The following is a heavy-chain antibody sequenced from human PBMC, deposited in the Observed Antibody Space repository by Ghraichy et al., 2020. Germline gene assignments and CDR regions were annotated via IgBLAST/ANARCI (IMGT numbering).Heavy chain of an antibody. CDR1: GFTVSSNY. CDR2: IYSGGST. CDR3: ARVCSSSWYGYYYYYYMDV. J-gene: IGHJ6*03. D-gene: IGHD6-13*01. Sequence: GGSLRLSCAASGFTVSSNYMSWVRQAPGKGLEWVSVIYSGGSTYYADSVKGRFTISRDNSKNTLYLQMNSLRAEDTAVYYCARVCSSSWYGYYYYYYMDVWGKGTTVTVSS. V-gene: IGHV3-66*01.